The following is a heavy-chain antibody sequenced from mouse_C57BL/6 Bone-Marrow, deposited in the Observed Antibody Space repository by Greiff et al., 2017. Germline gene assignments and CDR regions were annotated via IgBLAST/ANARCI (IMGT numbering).Heavy chain of an antibody. CDR1: GFTFSSYA. D-gene: IGHD1-1*01. J-gene: IGHJ2*01. Sequence: EVQVVESGGGLVKPGGSLKLSCAASGFTFSSYAMSWVRQTPEKRLEWVATISDGGSYTYYPDNVKGRFTISRDNAKNNLYLQMSHLKSEDTAMYYCARAGPITTVVDYWGQGTTLTVSS. CDR2: ISDGGSYT. CDR3: ARAGPITTVVDY. V-gene: IGHV5-4*01.